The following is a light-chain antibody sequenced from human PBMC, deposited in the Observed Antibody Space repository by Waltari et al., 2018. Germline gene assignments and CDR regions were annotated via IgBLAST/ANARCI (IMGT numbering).Light chain of an antibody. V-gene: IGKV1-39*01. J-gene: IGKJ4*01. CDR3: QQSFSPLT. CDR2: TAS. Sequence: DIQMTQSPSSLSASVGDRVTITCRARQSISTYLNWYQQKPRGAPKLLISTASTLQSGVPPRFSGSGSGTDFTLTISGLQPDDFATYFCQQSFSPLTFGGGTNVDIK. CDR1: QSISTY.